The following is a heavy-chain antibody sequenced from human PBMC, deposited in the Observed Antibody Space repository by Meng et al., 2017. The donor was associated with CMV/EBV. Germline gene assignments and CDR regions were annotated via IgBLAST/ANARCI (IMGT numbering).Heavy chain of an antibody. CDR3: ARGSLSVSAVDY. CDR2: INHSGST. V-gene: IGHV4-34*01. Sequence: SQTLSLTCAVYGGSFSGYYWSWTRQPPGKGLEWIGEINHSGSTNYNPSLKSRVTISVDTSKNQFSLKLSSVTAADTAVYYCARGSLSVSAVDYWGQGTLVTVSS. J-gene: IGHJ4*02. D-gene: IGHD6-19*01. CDR1: GGSFSGYY.